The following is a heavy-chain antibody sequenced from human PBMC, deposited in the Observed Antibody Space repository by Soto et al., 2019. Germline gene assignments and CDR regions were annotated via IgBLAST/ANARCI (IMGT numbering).Heavy chain of an antibody. CDR1: GYTFSNDG. J-gene: IGHJ6*02. V-gene: IGHV1-18*01. D-gene: IGHD3-10*01. Sequence: ASVKVSCKASGYTFSNDGINWVRQAPGQGLEWMGWISAYNGNTEYAQKFQGRVTMTADTSTSTAYMELRSLRSDDTAVYSCARGGPTSADYYYGTDVWGLGTTVTVSS. CDR2: ISAYNGNT. CDR3: ARGGPTSADYYYGTDV.